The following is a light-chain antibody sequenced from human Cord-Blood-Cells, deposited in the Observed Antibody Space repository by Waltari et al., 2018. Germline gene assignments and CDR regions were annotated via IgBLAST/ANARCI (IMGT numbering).Light chain of an antibody. J-gene: IGLJ2*01. V-gene: IGLV2-23*01. CDR1: SSDFGGYTL. Sequence: QSALTHPASVSGSPGQSITTSCTGTSSDFGGYTLFPGYQQPPAKAPKLMIYEGSKRPSGVSNRFSGSKSGNTASLTISGLQAEDEADYYCCSYAGSSTLVVFGGGTKLTVL. CDR3: CSYAGSSTLVV. CDR2: EGS.